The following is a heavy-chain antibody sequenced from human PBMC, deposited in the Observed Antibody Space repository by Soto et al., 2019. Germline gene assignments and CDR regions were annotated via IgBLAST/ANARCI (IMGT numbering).Heavy chain of an antibody. CDR1: GGSFSGYY. CDR3: ASGKTRTARPSLRYYYYGLDV. V-gene: IGHV4-34*01. Sequence: SETLSLTCTIYGGSFSGYYWTWIRQPPGKGLEWIGEINHSGTTNYGPSLKRRVSISVDTSKDKFSLNLSSVTAADTAVYYCASGKTRTARPSLRYYYYGLDVWGQGTTVTVSS. D-gene: IGHD6-6*01. J-gene: IGHJ6*02. CDR2: INHSGTT.